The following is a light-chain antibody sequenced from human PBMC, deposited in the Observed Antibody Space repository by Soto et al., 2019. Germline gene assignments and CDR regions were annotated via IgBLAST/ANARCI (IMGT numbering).Light chain of an antibody. V-gene: IGLV1-40*01. CDR2: GNS. Sequence: QSVLTQPPSVSGAPGQRVTISCPGSSSNIGAGYDVHWYQQLPGTAPKLLIYGNSNRPSGVPDRFSGSKSGTSASLAITGLQAEDEADYYCQSYDSSLRGVVFGGGTKLTVL. J-gene: IGLJ2*01. CDR3: QSYDSSLRGVV. CDR1: SSNIGAGYD.